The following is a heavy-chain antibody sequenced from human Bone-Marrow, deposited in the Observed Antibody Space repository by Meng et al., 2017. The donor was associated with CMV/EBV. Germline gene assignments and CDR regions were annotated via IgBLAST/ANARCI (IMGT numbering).Heavy chain of an antibody. J-gene: IGHJ4*02. CDR1: GFTFSSYS. CDR3: AKEVSSGYYAYYFDY. D-gene: IGHD3-22*01. CDR2: ISGSSGST. Sequence: GGSLRLSCEASGFTFSSYSMNWVRQAPGKGLEWVSAISGSSGSTYYADSVKGRFTISRDNSKNTLYLQMNSLRAEDTAVYYCAKEVSSGYYAYYFDYWGQGTLVTVSS. V-gene: IGHV3-23*01.